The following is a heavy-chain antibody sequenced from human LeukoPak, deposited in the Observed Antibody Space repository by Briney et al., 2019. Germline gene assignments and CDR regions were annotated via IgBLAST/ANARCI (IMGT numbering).Heavy chain of an antibody. CDR1: GASVSSASY. CDR2: IYNGVNT. V-gene: IGHV4-61*01. J-gene: IGHJ5*02. Sequence: SETLSLTCTVSGASVSSASYWTWIRQPPGKGVEWIAHIYNGVNTNYNPSLKSRVTISVDTSKNQFSLRLNSVTAADTAVYYCARAYDFWSGSPGGWFGPWGQGALVTVSS. CDR3: ARAYDFWSGSPGGWFGP. D-gene: IGHD3-3*01.